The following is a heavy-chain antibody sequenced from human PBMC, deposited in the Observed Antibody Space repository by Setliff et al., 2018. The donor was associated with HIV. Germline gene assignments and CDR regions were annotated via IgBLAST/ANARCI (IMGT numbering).Heavy chain of an antibody. V-gene: IGHV4-4*02. J-gene: IGHJ4*02. CDR1: GGSISSSNW. CDR3: ASGEPYYYDSTGYSGNYFDY. D-gene: IGHD3-22*01. CDR2: IYHGGST. Sequence: SETLPLTCAVSGGSISSSNWWSWVRQPPGKGLEWIGEIYHGGSTNYNPSLKSRVTISVDKSKNQFSLKLASVTAADTAVYYCASGEPYYYDSTGYSGNYFDYWGQGTRVTVSS.